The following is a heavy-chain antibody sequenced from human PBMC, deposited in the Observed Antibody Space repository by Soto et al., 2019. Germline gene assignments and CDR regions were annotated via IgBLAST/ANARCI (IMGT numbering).Heavy chain of an antibody. D-gene: IGHD6-6*01. CDR1: GGTFSSYA. CDR2: IIPISHTA. Sequence: QVQLVQSGAEVKKPGSSVKVSCKASGGTFSSYAISWVRQAPGQGLEWMGGIIPISHTANYAQKFQGRVTITADESTNTAYMELSSLRSEDTAVYYCAEGSSSSRRFDPWGQGTLVTVSS. V-gene: IGHV1-69*01. J-gene: IGHJ5*02. CDR3: AEGSSSSRRFDP.